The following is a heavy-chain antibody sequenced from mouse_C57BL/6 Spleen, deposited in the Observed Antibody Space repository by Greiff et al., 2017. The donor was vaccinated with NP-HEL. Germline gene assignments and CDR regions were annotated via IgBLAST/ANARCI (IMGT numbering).Heavy chain of an antibody. Sequence: VQLQESGPELVKPGASVKISCKASGYAFSSSWMNWVKQRPGKGLEWIGRIYPGDGDTNYNGKFKGKATLTADKSSSTAYMQLSSLTSEDSAVYFCARDYDGYDGDYWGQGTTLTVSS. D-gene: IGHD2-2*01. CDR2: IYPGDGDT. V-gene: IGHV1-82*01. J-gene: IGHJ2*01. CDR3: ARDYDGYDGDY. CDR1: GYAFSSSW.